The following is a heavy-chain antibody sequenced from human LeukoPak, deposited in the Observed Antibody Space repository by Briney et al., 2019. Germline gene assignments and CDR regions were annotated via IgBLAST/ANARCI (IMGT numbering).Heavy chain of an antibody. Sequence: ASVKVSCKASGYTFTGYYMHWVRQAPGQGLEWMGWINPNSGDTNYAQKFQGRVTMTRDTSISTAYMELSSLRSDDTAVYYCASPGEKDYYFDYWGQGTLVTVSS. CDR1: GYTFTGYY. CDR2: INPNSGDT. D-gene: IGHD3-16*01. CDR3: ASPGEKDYYFDY. J-gene: IGHJ4*02. V-gene: IGHV1-2*02.